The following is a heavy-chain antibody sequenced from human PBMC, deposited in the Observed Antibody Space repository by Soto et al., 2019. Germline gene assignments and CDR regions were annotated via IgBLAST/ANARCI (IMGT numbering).Heavy chain of an antibody. V-gene: IGHV3-23*01. Sequence: FSSYAMSWVRQAPGKGLEWVSAISGSGGSTYYADSVKGRFTISRDNSKNTLYLQMNSLRAEDTAVHYCAKEKVGGDYFDYWGQGTLVTVSS. D-gene: IGHD3-10*01. J-gene: IGHJ4*02. CDR2: ISGSGGST. CDR1: FSSYA. CDR3: AKEKVGGDYFDY.